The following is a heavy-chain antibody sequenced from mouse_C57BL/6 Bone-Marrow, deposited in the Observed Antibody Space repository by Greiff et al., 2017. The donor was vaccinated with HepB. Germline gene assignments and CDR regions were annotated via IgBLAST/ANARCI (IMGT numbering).Heavy chain of an antibody. D-gene: IGHD2-3*01. V-gene: IGHV1-82*01. CDR2: IYPGDGDT. CDR1: GYAFSSSW. CDR3: AGGVYDGYYDY. J-gene: IGHJ2*01. Sequence: QVQLQQSGPELVRPGASVKISCKASGYAFSSSWMNWVKQRPGKGLEWIGRIYPGDGDTNYNGKFKGKATLTADKSSSTAYMQLSSLTSEDSAVYFCAGGVYDGYYDYWGQGTTLTVSS.